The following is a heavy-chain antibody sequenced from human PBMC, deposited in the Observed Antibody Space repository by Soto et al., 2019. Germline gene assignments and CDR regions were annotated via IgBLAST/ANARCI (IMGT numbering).Heavy chain of an antibody. J-gene: IGHJ4*02. V-gene: IGHV3-23*01. Sequence: PGGSLRLSCAASGFTFSNYAMSWVRQAPGKGLEWVSSITGSGDYTYYADSVKGRFTISRDNSKNTLYLQMNSLRAEDTAVYYCXKARYYDSTGYLYYFDYWGPGTLVTVSS. CDR2: ITGSGDYT. CDR3: XKARYYDSTGYLYYFDY. CDR1: GFTFSNYA. D-gene: IGHD3-22*01.